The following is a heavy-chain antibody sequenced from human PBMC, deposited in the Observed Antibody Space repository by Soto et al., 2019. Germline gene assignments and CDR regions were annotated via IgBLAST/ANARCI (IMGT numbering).Heavy chain of an antibody. CDR1: GYTFTSYG. J-gene: IGHJ5*02. D-gene: IGHD3-9*01. Sequence: QVQLVQSGAEVKKPGASVKVSCKASGYTFTSYGISWVRQAPGQGLEWMGWISAYNGNTNYAQKLQGRVTMTTDTSTSTAYMELRSLRSDDTAVYYCARDWAYDMLTGSTIRPHNWFDPWGQGTLVTVSS. V-gene: IGHV1-18*01. CDR2: ISAYNGNT. CDR3: ARDWAYDMLTGSTIRPHNWFDP.